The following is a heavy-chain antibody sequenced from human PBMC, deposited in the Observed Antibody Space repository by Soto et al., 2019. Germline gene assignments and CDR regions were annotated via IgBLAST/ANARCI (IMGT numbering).Heavy chain of an antibody. V-gene: IGHV3-30-3*01. J-gene: IGHJ4*02. CDR2: ISYDGSNK. D-gene: IGHD2-2*01. Sequence: PGGSLRLSCAASGFTFSSYAMHWVRQAPGKGLEWVAVISYDGSNKYYADSVKGRFTISRDNSKNTLYLQMNSLRAEDTAVYYCARDRDVVVPAAMEIDYWGQGTLVTVSS. CDR1: GFTFSSYA. CDR3: ARDRDVVVPAAMEIDY.